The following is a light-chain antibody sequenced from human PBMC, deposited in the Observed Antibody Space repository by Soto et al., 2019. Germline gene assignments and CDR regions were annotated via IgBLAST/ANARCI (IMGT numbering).Light chain of an antibody. CDR1: QSVSSSY. CDR2: GAS. V-gene: IGKV3-20*01. Sequence: EVVLAQSPGTLSLSPGERATLSCRASQSVSSSYLAWYQQKLGQAPRLLIYGASFRATGIPDRFSGSGSGTDFTVTINRLEPEDFAVYYCQQYGSSPWTFGQGTKVEIK. CDR3: QQYGSSPWT. J-gene: IGKJ1*01.